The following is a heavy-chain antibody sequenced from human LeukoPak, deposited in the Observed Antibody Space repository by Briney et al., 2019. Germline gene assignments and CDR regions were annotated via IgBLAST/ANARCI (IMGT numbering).Heavy chain of an antibody. CDR1: GFAFSSYE. J-gene: IGHJ4*02. V-gene: IGHV3-48*03. CDR3: VRVGRIQYFDY. D-gene: IGHD5-18*01. Sequence: GGSLRLSCAASGFAFSSYEMNWVRQAPGKGPEWISYISGGRDTMYYADSVKGRFTSSRDNAKNSLFLQMNSLRAEDAAVYYCVRVGRIQYFDYWGQGTTVTVSS. CDR2: ISGGRDTM.